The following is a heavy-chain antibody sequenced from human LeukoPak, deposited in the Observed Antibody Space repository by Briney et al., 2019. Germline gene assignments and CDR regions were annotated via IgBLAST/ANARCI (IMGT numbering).Heavy chain of an antibody. Sequence: GGSLRLSCAAFGFTFSSYSMNWVRQAPGKGLEWVSSISTNSNYIYYADSVKGRFTISRDNAKNSLYLQMNSLRAEDTAVYYCARENTIFGVVIEYYYYMDVWGKGTTVTVSS. CDR3: ARENTIFGVVIEYYYYMDV. CDR1: GFTFSSYS. D-gene: IGHD3-3*01. CDR2: ISTNSNYI. V-gene: IGHV3-21*01. J-gene: IGHJ6*03.